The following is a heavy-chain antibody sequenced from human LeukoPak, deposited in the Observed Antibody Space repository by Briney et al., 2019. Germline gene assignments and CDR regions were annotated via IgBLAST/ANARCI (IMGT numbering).Heavy chain of an antibody. CDR3: TTFYVQWGDY. V-gene: IGHV3-15*01. D-gene: IGHD1-26*01. CDR1: GFTFTNAW. CDR2: IKSKTDGGTT. J-gene: IGHJ4*01. Sequence: GGSLSLSCAASGFTFTNAWMNWVRQAQGKGREWVGRIKSKTDGGTTDYAAPVKGRFTISRDDSKNTLYLQMNSLKTEDTAVYFCTTFYVQWGDYWGQGTLVTVSS.